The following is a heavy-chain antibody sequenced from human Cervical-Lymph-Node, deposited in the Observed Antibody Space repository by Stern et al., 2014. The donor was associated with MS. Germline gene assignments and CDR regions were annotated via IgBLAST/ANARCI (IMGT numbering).Heavy chain of an antibody. V-gene: IGHV3-30*03. D-gene: IGHD3-22*01. CDR2: SSHDGSSQ. CDR3: RGTYYFDTSDYFDY. Sequence: VQLVQSGGGVVQPGGSLRLSCAASGFPFSNYGMHWVRQAPGKGLEWLAVSSHDGSSQYYAGSVRGRFTISRDNSKNTLSLQMNSLRAEDTAVYYCRGTYYFDTSDYFDYWGQGTLVTVSS. J-gene: IGHJ4*02. CDR1: GFPFSNYG.